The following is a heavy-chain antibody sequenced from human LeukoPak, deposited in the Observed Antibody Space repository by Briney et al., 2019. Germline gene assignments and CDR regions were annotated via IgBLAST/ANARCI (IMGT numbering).Heavy chain of an antibody. CDR1: GFIFNTYG. CDR2: IRYHGSDK. D-gene: IGHD2-2*01. J-gene: IGHJ4*02. V-gene: IGHV3-30*02. Sequence: GGSLRLSCAASGFIFNTYGMHWVRQAPGKGLEWVAYIRYHGSDKYYVDSVKGRFTISRDNSNNILYLQMNSLRAEDTAVYYCAKPRPGEYQPGAIEYWGQGTLGTVSS. CDR3: AKPRPGEYQPGAIEY.